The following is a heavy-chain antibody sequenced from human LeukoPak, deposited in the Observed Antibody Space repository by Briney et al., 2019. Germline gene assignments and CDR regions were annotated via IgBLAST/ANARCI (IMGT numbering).Heavy chain of an antibody. Sequence: GGSLRLSCAASGFTFSSYAMGWVRQAPGKGLEWVSSISGSAGSTYHADSVKGRFTISRDNAKNSLYLQMNSLRAEDTAVYYCARDGGNWNVYYWGQGTLVTVSS. CDR1: GFTFSSYA. CDR2: ISGSAGST. D-gene: IGHD1-1*01. J-gene: IGHJ4*02. V-gene: IGHV3-23*01. CDR3: ARDGGNWNVYY.